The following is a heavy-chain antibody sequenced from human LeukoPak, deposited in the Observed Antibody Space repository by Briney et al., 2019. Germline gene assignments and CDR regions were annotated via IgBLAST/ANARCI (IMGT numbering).Heavy chain of an antibody. CDR2: INTYNGHT. V-gene: IGHV1-18*01. J-gene: IGHJ1*01. Sequence: VASVKASCKASGYTFTSYGISWVRQAPGQGLEYMGWINTYNGHTNYAQKLQGRVTVTTDTSTSTAYLELRSLRSDDTAVYYCARDGPRGYFQHWGQGTLITVSS. CDR3: ARDGPRGYFQH. CDR1: GYTFTSYG. D-gene: IGHD1-14*01.